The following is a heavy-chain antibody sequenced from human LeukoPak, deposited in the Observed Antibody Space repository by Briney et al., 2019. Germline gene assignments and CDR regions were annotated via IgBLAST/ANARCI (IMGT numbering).Heavy chain of an antibody. CDR1: GYILTELA. CDR2: FDAEDGET. D-gene: IGHD5-12*01. J-gene: IGHJ3*02. CDR3: PTSRPYSGYHLAAFDI. Sequence: ASVKVSCKVSGYILTELAMHGVRRAPGKGVEWMGGFDAEDGETSYAQKFQGRVTMTEHTATDTAYMDLSSLRSEDTAVYYCPTSRPYSGYHLAAFDIWGQGTMVTVSS. V-gene: IGHV1-24*01.